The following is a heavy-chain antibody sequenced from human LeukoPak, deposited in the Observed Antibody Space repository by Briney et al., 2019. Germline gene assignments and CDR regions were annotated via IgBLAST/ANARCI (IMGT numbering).Heavy chain of an antibody. Sequence: GGSLRLSCAASGFTFSSYSMNWVRQAPGKGLEWVANIKQDRSEKYYVDSVKGRFTISRDNGKNSLYLQMNSLRAEDTAVYYCAKSVGELLFSGAFDVWGQGTMVTVSS. CDR2: IKQDRSEK. D-gene: IGHD3-10*01. V-gene: IGHV3-7*01. CDR3: AKSVGELLFSGAFDV. J-gene: IGHJ3*01. CDR1: GFTFSSYS.